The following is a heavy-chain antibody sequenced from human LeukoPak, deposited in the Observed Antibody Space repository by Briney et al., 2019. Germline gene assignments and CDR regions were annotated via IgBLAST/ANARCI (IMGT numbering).Heavy chain of an antibody. J-gene: IGHJ6*02. CDR1: GYTFTSYG. D-gene: IGHD6-13*01. V-gene: IGHV1-24*01. CDR2: FDPEDGET. CDR3: ATDASLAAAGTPYYYYGMDV. Sequence: ASVKVSCKASGYTFTSYGISWVRQAPGQGLEWMGGFDPEDGETIYAQKFQGRVTMTEDTSTDTAYMELSSLRSEDTAVYYCATDASLAAAGTPYYYYGMDVWGQGTTVTVSS.